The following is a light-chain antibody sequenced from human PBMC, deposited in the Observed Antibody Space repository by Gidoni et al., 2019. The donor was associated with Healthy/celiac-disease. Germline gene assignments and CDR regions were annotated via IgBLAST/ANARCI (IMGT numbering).Light chain of an antibody. J-gene: IGKJ4*01. CDR3: QQYGSSLLT. CDR2: GAS. V-gene: IGKV3-20*01. Sequence: GTLSCRASQSVSSSYLAWYQQKPGQAPRLLIYGASSRATGIPDRFSGSGSGTDFTLTISRLEPEDFAVYYCQQYGSSLLTFGGGTKVEIK. CDR1: QSVSSSY.